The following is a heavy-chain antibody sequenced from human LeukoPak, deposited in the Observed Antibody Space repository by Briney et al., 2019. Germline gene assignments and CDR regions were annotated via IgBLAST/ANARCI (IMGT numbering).Heavy chain of an antibody. CDR1: GYTFSDYT. CDR3: ARSRELLDFDT. J-gene: IGHJ4*02. D-gene: IGHD3-10*01. Sequence: GASVKVSCKTSGYTFSDYTIHWVRQAPGQGLEWMGCINPSSNAANYAQRFEGRVSLTRDTSISTADMVLTSLTSDDTGVYYCARSRELLDFDTWGQGTLVSVSS. CDR2: INPSSNAA. V-gene: IGHV1-2*02.